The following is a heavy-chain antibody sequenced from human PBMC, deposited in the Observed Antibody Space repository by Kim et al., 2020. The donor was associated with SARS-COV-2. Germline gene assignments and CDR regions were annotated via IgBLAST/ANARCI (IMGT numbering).Heavy chain of an antibody. Sequence: YYNPSHKSRVTIAVDTSKNQFSRSLSSVTAADTAVYYCARVTTVTTYFQNWGQGTLVIISS. CDR3: ARVTTVTTYFQN. J-gene: IGHJ1*01. D-gene: IGHD4-17*01. V-gene: IGHV4-31*02.